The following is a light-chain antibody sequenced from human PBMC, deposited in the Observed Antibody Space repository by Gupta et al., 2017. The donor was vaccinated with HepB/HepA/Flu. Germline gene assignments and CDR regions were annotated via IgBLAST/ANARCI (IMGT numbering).Light chain of an antibody. CDR1: SSNIGAGFD. CDR2: GNT. V-gene: IGLV1-40*01. J-gene: IGLJ2*01. CDR3: QSYDSSLSAVV. Sequence: QSVLTQPPSVSGAPGQRVTISCTGSSSNIGAGFDVNWYQQLPGTAPKLLIYGNTNRPSGVPDRFSASKSDTSASLAITGLRAEDEADYYCQSYDSSLSAVVFGGGNKLTVL.